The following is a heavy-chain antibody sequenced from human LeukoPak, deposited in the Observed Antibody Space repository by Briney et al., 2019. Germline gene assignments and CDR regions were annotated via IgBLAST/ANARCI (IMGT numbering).Heavy chain of an antibody. D-gene: IGHD3-10*01. CDR1: GHTLTEIF. Sequence: GASVKVSCKVSGHTLTEIFMHWVRQAPGKGFEWMGGVDPEDYETINAQKLQGRVTMTTDTSTSTAYMELRSLRSDDTAVYYCARVRLVGFGELRVLSNYGMDVWGQGTTVTVSS. V-gene: IGHV1-24*01. CDR2: VDPEDYET. CDR3: ARVRLVGFGELRVLSNYGMDV. J-gene: IGHJ6*02.